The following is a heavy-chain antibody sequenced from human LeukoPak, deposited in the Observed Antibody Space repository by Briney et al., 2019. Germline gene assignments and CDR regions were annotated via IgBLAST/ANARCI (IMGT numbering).Heavy chain of an antibody. D-gene: IGHD5-24*01. CDR2: IYSGGST. V-gene: IGHV3-53*04. CDR1: GFTVSSNY. J-gene: IGHJ4*02. CDR3: ARGQEMATMNY. Sequence: PGGSLRLSCAASGFTVSSNYMSWVRQAPGKGREWVSVIYSGGSTYYADSVKGRFTISRHNSKNTLYLQMNSLRAEDTAVYYCARGQEMATMNYWGQGTLVTVSS.